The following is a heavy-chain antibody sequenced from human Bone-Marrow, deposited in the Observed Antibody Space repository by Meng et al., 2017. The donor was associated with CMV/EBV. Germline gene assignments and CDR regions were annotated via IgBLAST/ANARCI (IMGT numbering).Heavy chain of an antibody. J-gene: IGHJ4*02. CDR2: ISGSGGST. D-gene: IGHD6-13*01. Sequence: GGSLRLSCAASGFTFSSYSMNWVRQAPGKGLEWVSAISGSGGSTYYADSVKGRFTISRDNSKNTLYLQMNSLRAEDTAVYYCANLAAAGHAYWGQGTLVTVSS. CDR1: GFTFSSYS. CDR3: ANLAAAGHAY. V-gene: IGHV3-23*01.